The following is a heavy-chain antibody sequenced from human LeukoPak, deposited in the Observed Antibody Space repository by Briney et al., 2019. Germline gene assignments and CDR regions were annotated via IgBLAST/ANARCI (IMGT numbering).Heavy chain of an antibody. CDR2: ISSSSSYI. J-gene: IGHJ4*02. V-gene: IGHV3-21*04. CDR3: AKILHIALIRGVSYFDY. Sequence: GGSLRLSCVASGFTFSSYSMNWVRQAPGKGLEWVSSISSSSSYISYADSVKGRFTISRDNSKNTLYMQMNSLRAEDTGVYYCAKILHIALIRGVSYFDYWGQGTLVTVSS. D-gene: IGHD3-10*01. CDR1: GFTFSSYS.